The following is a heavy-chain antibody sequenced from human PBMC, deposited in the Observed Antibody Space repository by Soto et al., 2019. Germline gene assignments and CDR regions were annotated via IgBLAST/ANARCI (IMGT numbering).Heavy chain of an antibody. V-gene: IGHV3-53*01. Sequence: PGGSLRLSCAVSGFTVSNTYISWVRQAPGKGLEWVAVIYRGVSTHYADSVKGRFTISRDDSKNTIYLQMNSLRAEDTAVYYCARDRSDSSRADSFDVWGQGTMVTGSS. D-gene: IGHD6-25*01. CDR2: IYRGVST. CDR3: ARDRSDSSRADSFDV. J-gene: IGHJ3*01. CDR1: GFTVSNTY.